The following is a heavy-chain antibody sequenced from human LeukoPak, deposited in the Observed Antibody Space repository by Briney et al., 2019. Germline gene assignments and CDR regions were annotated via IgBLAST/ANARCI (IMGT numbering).Heavy chain of an antibody. D-gene: IGHD2/OR15-2a*01. CDR3: ARSIWYMDV. J-gene: IGHJ6*03. CDR2: IYTSGST. V-gene: IGHV4-4*07. Sequence: SETLSLTCTVSGGYISSYDWSWIRQPAGEGLEWIGRIYTSGSTNYNPSLKSRVTISVDTSKNQFSLKLSSVTAADTAVYYCARSIWYMDVRGKGTTVTISS. CDR1: GGYISSYD.